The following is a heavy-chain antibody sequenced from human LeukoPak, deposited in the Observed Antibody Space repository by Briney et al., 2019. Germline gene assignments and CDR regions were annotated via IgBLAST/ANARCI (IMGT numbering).Heavy chain of an antibody. Sequence: VASVKVSCKASGGTFSSYAIRWVRQAPGQGLEWMGRIIPILGIANYAQKFQGRVTITADKSTSTAYMELSSLRSEDTAVYYCARGVLPNNAFDIWGQGTMVTVSS. D-gene: IGHD3-10*01. CDR3: ARGVLPNNAFDI. J-gene: IGHJ3*02. CDR2: IIPILGIA. V-gene: IGHV1-69*04. CDR1: GGTFSSYA.